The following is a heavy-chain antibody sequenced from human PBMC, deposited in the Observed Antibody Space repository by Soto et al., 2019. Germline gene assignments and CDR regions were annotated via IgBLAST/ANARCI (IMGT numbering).Heavy chain of an antibody. D-gene: IGHD6-13*01. CDR3: AMPCSEQQLELWAFDI. V-gene: IGHV3-48*03. Sequence: AGVFLRLCCVVPGVNCVDYEMYWVRQIGGKGLELVSNISSSGRTIYYADSVKGRFTISRDNAKNSLYLQMNSLRADDTAVYYCAMPCSEQQLELWAFDIWGQGTMVTVS. CDR1: GVNCVDYE. J-gene: IGHJ3*02. CDR2: ISSSGRTI.